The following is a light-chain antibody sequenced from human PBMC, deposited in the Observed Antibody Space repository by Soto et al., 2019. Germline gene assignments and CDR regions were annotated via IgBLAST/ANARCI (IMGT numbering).Light chain of an antibody. J-gene: IGKJ5*01. CDR1: QSVGSSY. V-gene: IGKV3-20*01. CDR2: GAS. Sequence: EIVLTQSPGTLSLSPGERATLSCRASQSVGSSYLAWYRQKPGQAPWLLIYGASNRASGVPDRFSGSGSGTDFTLTISGLEPEDFAVYYCQQYDSSPFTFGQGTRLDIK. CDR3: QQYDSSPFT.